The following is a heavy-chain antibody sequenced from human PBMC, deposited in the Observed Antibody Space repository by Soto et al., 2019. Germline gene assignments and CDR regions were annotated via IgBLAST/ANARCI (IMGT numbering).Heavy chain of an antibody. CDR3: ARLRLHAWFDP. Sequence: ASETLSLTCTVSGGSISSYYCSWIRQPPGKGLEWIGYIYYSGSTNYNPSLKSRVTISVDTSKNQFSLKLSSVTAADTAVYYCARLRLHAWFDPWGQGTLVTVSS. D-gene: IGHD4-4*01. V-gene: IGHV4-59*08. CDR2: IYYSGST. J-gene: IGHJ5*02. CDR1: GGSISSYY.